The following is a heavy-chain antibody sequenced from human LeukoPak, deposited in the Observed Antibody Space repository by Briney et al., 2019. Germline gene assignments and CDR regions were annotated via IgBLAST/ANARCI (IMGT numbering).Heavy chain of an antibody. CDR3: ARVMRHYCSSSFCHNPYYFEY. D-gene: IGHD2-2*01. J-gene: IGHJ4*02. Sequence: ASVKVSCKTSGYTFTNYSISWVGHAPGQGLEWIGWISAYNGNTNYAQKIQGRVTMTTETSTSTAYMELKSLRSDVTAVYYCARVMRHYCSSSFCHNPYYFEYWGQGTLVTVSS. V-gene: IGHV1-18*01. CDR2: ISAYNGNT. CDR1: GYTFTNYS.